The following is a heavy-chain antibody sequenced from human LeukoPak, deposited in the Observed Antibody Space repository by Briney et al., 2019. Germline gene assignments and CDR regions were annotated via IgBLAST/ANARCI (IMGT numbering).Heavy chain of an antibody. Sequence: GEALKISCKGSGYRFTSYWIGWVRQMPGKGLEWMGIIYPGDYDTKYSPSFQGQVTISADTSISTAYLQWSSLRASDTAMYYCARHLGWTSGWYDYWGQGTLVTVSS. V-gene: IGHV5-51*01. CDR2: IYPGDYDT. D-gene: IGHD6-19*01. J-gene: IGHJ4*02. CDR3: ARHLGWTSGWYDY. CDR1: GYRFTSYW.